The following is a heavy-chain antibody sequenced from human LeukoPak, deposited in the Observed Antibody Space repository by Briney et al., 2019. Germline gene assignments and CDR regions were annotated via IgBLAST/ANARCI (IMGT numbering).Heavy chain of an antibody. D-gene: IGHD3-10*01. Sequence: GGSLRLSCAASGFTFSDYGMSWVRQAPGKGLEWVANIKQDGSEKNYVESVKGRFTISRDNAKNSLYLQTNSLRAEDTAVYYCARAGQEWFGELGFDQWGHGTLVIVSS. J-gene: IGHJ4*01. CDR2: IKQDGSEK. CDR1: GFTFSDYG. CDR3: ARAGQEWFGELGFDQ. V-gene: IGHV3-7*01.